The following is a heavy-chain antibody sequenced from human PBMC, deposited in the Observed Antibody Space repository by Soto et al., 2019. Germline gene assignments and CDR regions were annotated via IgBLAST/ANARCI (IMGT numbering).Heavy chain of an antibody. CDR3: AKDSGYNYGYFRWFDP. CDR2: IYYSGST. Sequence: SETLSLTCTFSGCSITSSSYYWGWIRQPPGKGLEWIGSIYYSGSTYYNPSLKSRVTISVDTSKNQFSLKLSSVTAADTAVYYCAKDSGYNYGYFRWFDPWGQGTLVTVSS. CDR1: GCSITSSSYY. D-gene: IGHD5-18*01. V-gene: IGHV4-39*02. J-gene: IGHJ5*02.